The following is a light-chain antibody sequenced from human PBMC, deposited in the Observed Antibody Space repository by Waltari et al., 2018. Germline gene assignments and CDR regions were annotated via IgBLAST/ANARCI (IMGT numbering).Light chain of an antibody. CDR3: SSYTSSSTWV. Sequence: QSALTQPPSVSGSPGQSVTISCPGTSSDVGSYNRVSRYQQPPDTAPKRIIYEVSDRASGGPVRFSGSKSADTAFLTISGLEAEDEADYFGSSYTSSSTWVFGTGTKVTVL. V-gene: IGLV2-18*02. J-gene: IGLJ1*01. CDR2: EVS. CDR1: SSDVGSYNR.